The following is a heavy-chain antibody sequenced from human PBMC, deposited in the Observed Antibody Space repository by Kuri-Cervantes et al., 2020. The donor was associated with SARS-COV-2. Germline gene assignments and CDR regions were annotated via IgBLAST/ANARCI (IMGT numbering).Heavy chain of an antibody. J-gene: IGHJ4*02. D-gene: IGHD6-13*01. CDR3: ASAISSWFDY. V-gene: IGHV3-48*02. CDR1: GFTFSSYA. CDR2: ISSSSSTI. Sequence: GGSLRLSCAASGFTFSSYAMSWVRQAPGKGLEWVSYISSSSSTIYYADSVKGRFTISGDNAKNSLYLQMNSLRDEDTAVYYCASAISSWFDYWGQGTLVTVSS.